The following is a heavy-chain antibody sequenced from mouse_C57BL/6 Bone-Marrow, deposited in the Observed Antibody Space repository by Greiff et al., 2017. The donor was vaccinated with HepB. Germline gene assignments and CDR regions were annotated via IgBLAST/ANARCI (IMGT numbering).Heavy chain of an antibody. CDR1: GYTFTSYW. J-gene: IGHJ1*03. Sequence: QVQLKQPGAELVRPGSSVKLSCKASGYTFTSYWMHWVKQRPIQGLEWIGNIDPSDSETHYNQKFKDKATLTVDKSSSTAYMQLSSLTSEDSAVYYCASYSKSYWYFDVWGTGTTVTVSS. D-gene: IGHD2-5*01. CDR2: IDPSDSET. V-gene: IGHV1-52*01. CDR3: ASYSKSYWYFDV.